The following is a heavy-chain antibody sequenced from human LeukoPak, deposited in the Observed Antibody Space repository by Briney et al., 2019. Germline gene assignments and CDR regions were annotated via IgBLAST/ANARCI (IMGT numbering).Heavy chain of an antibody. Sequence: SETLSLTCTVSGGSISSYYWSWIRQPPGKGLEWIGYIYYSGSTNYNPSLKSRVTISVDTSKNQFSLKLSSVTAADTAVYYCASHRPASRYFDYWGQGTLVTVSS. CDR1: GGSISSYY. CDR3: ASHRPASRYFDY. D-gene: IGHD2-2*01. CDR2: IYYSGST. V-gene: IGHV4-59*01. J-gene: IGHJ4*02.